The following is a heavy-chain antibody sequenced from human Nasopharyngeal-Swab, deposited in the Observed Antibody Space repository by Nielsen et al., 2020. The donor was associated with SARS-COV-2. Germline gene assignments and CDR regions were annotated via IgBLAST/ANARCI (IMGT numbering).Heavy chain of an antibody. J-gene: IGHJ6*02. Sequence: WIRQPPGKGLEWIGSIYYSGSTYYNPSLKSRVTTSVDTSKNQFSLKLSSVTAADTAVYYCARDRVTGFLGQVYYYYGMDVWGQGTTVTVSS. V-gene: IGHV4-39*07. CDR2: IYYSGST. CDR3: ARDRVTGFLGQVYYYYGMDV. D-gene: IGHD3-3*01.